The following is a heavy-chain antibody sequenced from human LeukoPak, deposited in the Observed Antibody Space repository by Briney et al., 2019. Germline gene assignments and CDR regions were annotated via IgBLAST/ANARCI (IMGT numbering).Heavy chain of an antibody. V-gene: IGHV3-23*01. J-gene: IGHJ6*02. CDR1: GFTFSSYA. Sequence: GGSLRLSCAASGFTFSSYAMSWVRQAPGKGLEWVSAISGSGGSTYYADSVKGRFTISRDNSKNTPYLQMNSLRAEDTAVYYCSAAAGRNYYYYGMDVWGQGTTVTVSS. CDR2: ISGSGGST. CDR3: SAAAGRNYYYYGMDV. D-gene: IGHD6-13*01.